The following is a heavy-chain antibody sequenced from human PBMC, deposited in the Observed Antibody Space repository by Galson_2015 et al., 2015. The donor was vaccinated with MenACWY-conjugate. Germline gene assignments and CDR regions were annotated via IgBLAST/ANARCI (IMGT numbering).Heavy chain of an antibody. V-gene: IGHV4-39*07. Sequence: SETLSLTCSVSGGSISSSGLSWAWVRQPPGKGLEWIGTFYHTGRPYCSPSLNSRGHISLDTAKNQFSLRLSSVTAADTATYYCVKAGGRGYSGYGYNMDVWGQGTTVTVSS. D-gene: IGHD5-12*01. CDR2: FYHTGRP. CDR3: VKAGGRGYSGYGYNMDV. CDR1: GGSISSSGLS. J-gene: IGHJ6*02.